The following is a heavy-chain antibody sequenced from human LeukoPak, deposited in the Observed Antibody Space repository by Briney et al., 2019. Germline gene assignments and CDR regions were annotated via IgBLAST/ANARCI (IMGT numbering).Heavy chain of an antibody. J-gene: IGHJ4*02. CDR2: IIPIFGTA. V-gene: IGHV1-69*13. Sequence: SVKVSFKASGGTFSSYAISWVRQAPGQGLEWMGGIIPIFGTANYAQKFQGRVTITADESTSTAYMELSSLRSEDTAVYYCAAMYYDSSGYYPEYYFDYWGQGTLVTVSS. CDR1: GGTFSSYA. CDR3: AAMYYDSSGYYPEYYFDY. D-gene: IGHD3-22*01.